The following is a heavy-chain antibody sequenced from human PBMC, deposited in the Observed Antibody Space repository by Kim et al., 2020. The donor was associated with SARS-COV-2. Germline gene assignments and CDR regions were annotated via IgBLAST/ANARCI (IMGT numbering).Heavy chain of an antibody. CDR3: ARDYDSSGYYGMDV. J-gene: IGHJ6*01. CDR2: ISSSGDST. V-gene: IGHV3-64*01. CDR1: GLNFSSYG. Sequence: GGSLRLSCAASGLNFSSYGMHWVRQAPGKGLEYVSFISSSGDSTYYAYSVRGRFTISRDTSKNTLYLQMGSLRAEDMAVYYCARDYDSSGYYGMDVWGQG. D-gene: IGHD3-22*01.